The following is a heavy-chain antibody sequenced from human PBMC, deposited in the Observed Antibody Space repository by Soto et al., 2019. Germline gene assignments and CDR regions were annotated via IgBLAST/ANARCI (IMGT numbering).Heavy chain of an antibody. Sequence: QVQLVQSGAEVKKPGASVRVSCKASGYTFSGHYMHWIRQAPGQGPEWLGWINANSGDTDRAPKFQDRLTMTRDTSISTAYMELSRLISDDTAVYYCARGGALDGTSPPFNHWGQGTLVTVSS. J-gene: IGHJ4*02. CDR3: ARGGALDGTSPPFNH. V-gene: IGHV1-2*02. D-gene: IGHD6-19*01. CDR2: INANSGDT. CDR1: GYTFSGHY.